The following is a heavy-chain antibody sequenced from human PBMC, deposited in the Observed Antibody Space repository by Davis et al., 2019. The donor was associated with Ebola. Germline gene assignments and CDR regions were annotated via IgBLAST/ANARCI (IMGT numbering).Heavy chain of an antibody. CDR3: ARGPHSSGYPHYYGMDV. CDR1: GGTFSSYA. CDR2: IIPIFGTA. D-gene: IGHD3-22*01. J-gene: IGHJ6*02. Sequence: SVKVSCKASGGTFSSYAISWVRQAPGQGLEWMGGIIPIFGTANYAQKFQGRVTITADKSTSTAYMELSSLRSEDTAVYYCARGPHSSGYPHYYGMDVWGQGTTVTVSS. V-gene: IGHV1-69*06.